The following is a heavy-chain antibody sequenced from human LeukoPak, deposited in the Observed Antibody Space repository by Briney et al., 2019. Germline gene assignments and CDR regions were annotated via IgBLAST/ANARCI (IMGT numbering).Heavy chain of an antibody. Sequence: SETLSLTCAVYGGSFSGYYWSWIRQPPGKGLEWIGEINHRGSTNYNPSLKSRVTMPVDTSKNQFSLRLSSVTAADTAVYYCARLPARRVVTTTSYFDSWGQGTLVTVSS. V-gene: IGHV4-34*01. CDR1: GGSFSGYY. CDR2: INHRGST. J-gene: IGHJ4*02. CDR3: ARLPARRVVTTTSYFDS. D-gene: IGHD2-21*02.